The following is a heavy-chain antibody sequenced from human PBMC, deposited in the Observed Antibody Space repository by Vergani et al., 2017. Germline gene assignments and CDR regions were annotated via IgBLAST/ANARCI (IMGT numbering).Heavy chain of an antibody. J-gene: IGHJ2*01. CDR3: AKDPGFCXSSTCYRNYYFDF. V-gene: IGHV3-23*01. Sequence: EVQLLESGGGLVQPGGSLRLSCEASGFSFPGYAMSWVRQAPGKGLEWVSSVSATVGSTYYADSVKGRFTISRDNSKNTLFLQMNSLRAEDTAVYYCAKDPGFCXSSTCYRNYYFDFWGRGTLVTVSS. CDR2: VSATVGST. D-gene: IGHD2-2*01. CDR1: GFSFPGYA.